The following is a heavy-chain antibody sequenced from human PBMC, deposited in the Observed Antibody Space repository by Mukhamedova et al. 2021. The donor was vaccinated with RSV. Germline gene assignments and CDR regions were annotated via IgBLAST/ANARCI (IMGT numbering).Heavy chain of an antibody. J-gene: IGHJ6*01. CDR3: TTRKGLENSGYDLLIAAAGLAYNYYYYG. D-gene: IGHD5-12*01. V-gene: IGHV3-15*01. Sequence: GKGLEWVGRIKSKTDGGTTDYAAPVKGRFTISRDDSKNTLYLQMNSLKTEDTAVYYCTTRKGLENSGYDLLIAAAGLAYNYYYYG. CDR2: IKSKTDGGTT.